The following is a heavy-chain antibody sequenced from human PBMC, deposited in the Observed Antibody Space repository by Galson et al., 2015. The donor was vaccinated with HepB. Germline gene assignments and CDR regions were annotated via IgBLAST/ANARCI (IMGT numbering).Heavy chain of an antibody. V-gene: IGHV1-46*04. CDR2: INPSGGST. J-gene: IGHJ6*02. CDR1: GYTFTSYY. D-gene: IGHD1-1*01. CDR3: ARDGELEKAYYYGMDV. Sequence: SVKVSCKASGYTFTSYYMHWVRQAPGQGLEWMGIINPSGGSTSYAQKLQGRVTMTRDTSTSTVYMELSSLRSEDTAVYYCARDGELEKAYYYGMDVWGQGTTVTVSS.